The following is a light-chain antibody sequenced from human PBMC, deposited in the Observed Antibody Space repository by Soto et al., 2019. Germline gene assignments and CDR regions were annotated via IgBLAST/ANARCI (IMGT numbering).Light chain of an antibody. Sequence: QSVVTQPTSVSGTPGQGVIISCSNVGRHEVSWYLQVPGMSPKLLIHTTSQRPSGVPDRFSASKSGTSASLAIRGLQSDDEADYFCSSWDDSLSGVVFGRGTKLTVL. V-gene: IGLV1-44*01. CDR3: SSWDDSLSGVV. CDR2: TTS. CDR1: NVGRHE. J-gene: IGLJ2*01.